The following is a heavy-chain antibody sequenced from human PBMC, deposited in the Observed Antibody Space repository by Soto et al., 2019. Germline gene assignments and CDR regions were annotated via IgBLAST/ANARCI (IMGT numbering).Heavy chain of an antibody. Sequence: ASVKVSCKVSGYTLTELSMHWVRQAPGKGLEWMGGFGPYDGETIYAQKFQGRVTMIEHTSTEKAYLQFRILRYEPTTPYYSPTRICYNTTGNSFDILDQVTMGTASS. V-gene: IGHV1-24*01. CDR1: GYTLTELS. D-gene: IGHD2-8*01. CDR3: PTRICYNTTGNSFDI. CDR2: FGPYDGET. J-gene: IGHJ3*02.